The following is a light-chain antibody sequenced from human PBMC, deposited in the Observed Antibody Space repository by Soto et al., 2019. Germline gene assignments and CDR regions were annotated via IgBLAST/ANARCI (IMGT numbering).Light chain of an antibody. V-gene: IGLV3-1*01. Sequence: SYELTQPPSVSVSAGQTASISCSGDKLGDKYACWYQQKPGQSPVLVIYQDSKGPSGIPERFSGYNSGNTTTLTISGTQAMDETYYYCQAWDRSTYVIFGRGTK. CDR2: QDS. CDR3: QAWDRSTYVI. CDR1: KLGDKY. J-gene: IGLJ2*01.